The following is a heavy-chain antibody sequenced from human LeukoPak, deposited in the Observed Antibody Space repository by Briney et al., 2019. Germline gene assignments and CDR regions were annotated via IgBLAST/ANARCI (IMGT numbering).Heavy chain of an antibody. CDR1: GGSISSGGYS. J-gene: IGHJ5*02. CDR3: AGGVSNWFDP. CDR2: IYYSGST. Sequence: SQTLSLTCTVSGGSISSGGYSWSWIRQHPGKGLEWIGYIYYSGSTYYNPSLKSRVTISVDTSKNQFSLKLSSVTAADTAVYYCAGGVSNWFDPWGQGTLVTVSS. D-gene: IGHD2-8*01. V-gene: IGHV4-31*03.